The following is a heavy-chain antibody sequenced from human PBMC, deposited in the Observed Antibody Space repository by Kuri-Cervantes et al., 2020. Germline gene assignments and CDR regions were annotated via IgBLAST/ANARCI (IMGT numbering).Heavy chain of an antibody. J-gene: IGHJ4*02. CDR2: IYSGGST. Sequence: GGSLTLSFAASGFTVSSNYMSWVRQAPGKGLEWVPVIYSGGSTSYADSVKGRFTISRDNSKNTLYLQMNSLRAEDTAVYYCARSGSYYPTIDYWGQGTLVTVSS. CDR3: ARSGSYYPTIDY. CDR1: GFTVSSNY. D-gene: IGHD1-26*01. V-gene: IGHV3-66*01.